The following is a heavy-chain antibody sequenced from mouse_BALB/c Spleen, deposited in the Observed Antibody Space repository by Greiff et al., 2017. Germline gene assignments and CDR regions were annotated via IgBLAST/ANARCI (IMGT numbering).Heavy chain of an antibody. Sequence: QVQLQQSGAELVRPGTSVKVSCKASGYAFTNYLIEWVKQRPGQGLEWIGVINPGSGGTNYNEKFKGKATLTADKSSSTAYMQLSSLTSDDSAVYFCARSPYYGNYPYAMDYWGQGTTLTVSS. V-gene: IGHV1-54*01. J-gene: IGHJ4*01. CDR2: INPGSGGT. D-gene: IGHD2-10*01. CDR3: ARSPYYGNYPYAMDY. CDR1: GYAFTNYL.